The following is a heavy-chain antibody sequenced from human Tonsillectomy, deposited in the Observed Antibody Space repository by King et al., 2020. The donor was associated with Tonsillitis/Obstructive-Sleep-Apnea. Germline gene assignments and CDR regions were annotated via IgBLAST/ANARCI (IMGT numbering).Heavy chain of an antibody. D-gene: IGHD3-10*01. CDR1: GGSISSNNYY. Sequence: QLQESGPGLVKPSETLSLTCTVSGGSISSNNYYWGWIRQPPGKGLEWIGSIYYSGSTYYNPSLKSRVTISVDTSKNQFSLKLSSVTAADTAVYYCARPRYYYGSWSSTYLDYWGQGTLVTVSS. V-gene: IGHV4-39*01. J-gene: IGHJ4*02. CDR2: IYYSGST. CDR3: ARPRYYYGSWSSTYLDY.